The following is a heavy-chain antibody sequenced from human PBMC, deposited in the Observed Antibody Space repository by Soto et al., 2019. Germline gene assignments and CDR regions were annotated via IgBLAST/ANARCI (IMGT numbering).Heavy chain of an antibody. J-gene: IGHJ4*02. CDR2: IDPSDSYT. V-gene: IGHV5-10-1*01. D-gene: IGHD6-13*01. CDR1: GYSFTPYW. Sequence: GESLKISCKGSGYSFTPYWISWVRQMPGKGLALVGRIDPSDSYTNYSACSQGHVTISVAKAISTACLEWTSLKASDTAMYNCVRLIAGAGPNYWGKGTLVTVSS. CDR3: VRLIAGAGPNY.